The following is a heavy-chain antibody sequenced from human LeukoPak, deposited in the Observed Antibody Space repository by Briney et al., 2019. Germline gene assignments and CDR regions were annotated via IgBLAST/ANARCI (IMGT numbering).Heavy chain of an antibody. CDR1: GGSVINTNW. CDR3: AREGGFYRPLDY. V-gene: IGHV4-4*02. CDR2: VHLDGRT. D-gene: IGHD3-3*01. Sequence: SETLSLTCGVSGGSVINTNWWTWVRRPPGKGLEWIGVVHLDGRTNYTPSLESRLTMSVDVSENQVSLKLTSVTAADTAVYYCAREGGFYRPLDYSGQGTLVTVSS. J-gene: IGHJ4*02.